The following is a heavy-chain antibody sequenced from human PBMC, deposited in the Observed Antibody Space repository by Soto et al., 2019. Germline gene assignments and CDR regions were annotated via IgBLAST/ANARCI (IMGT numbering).Heavy chain of an antibody. CDR2: IRNKAYGGTT. CDR3: TRDGRYSGYPPPAF. J-gene: IGHJ4*02. V-gene: IGHV3-49*03. Sequence: RSMRLPCTASGVTFADYTLSCIRQAQGKGLEWLGFIRNKAYGGTTEYAASVKGRFTISRDDSKSIAYLLMNSLKTEDTAMYYCTRDGRYSGYPPPAFWGQGTLVTVSS. CDR1: GVTFADYT. D-gene: IGHD5-12*01.